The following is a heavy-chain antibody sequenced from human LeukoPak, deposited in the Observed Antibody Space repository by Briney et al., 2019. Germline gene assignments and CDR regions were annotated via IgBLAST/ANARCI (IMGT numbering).Heavy chain of an antibody. CDR3: ARKTVDGFDP. CDR2: IYYSGGT. D-gene: IGHD5-12*01. J-gene: IGHJ5*02. Sequence: YPSETLSLTCTVSGGSISSSSYYWGWIRQPPGKGLEWIGTIYYSGGTYYSPSLKSRVTISVDTSKSHFSLRLSSVTAVDTAVYYCARKTVDGFDPWGQGTLVTVSS. CDR1: GGSISSSSYY. V-gene: IGHV4-39*07.